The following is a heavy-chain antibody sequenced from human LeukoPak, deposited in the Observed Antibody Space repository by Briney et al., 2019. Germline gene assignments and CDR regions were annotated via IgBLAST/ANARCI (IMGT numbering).Heavy chain of an antibody. D-gene: IGHD5-18*01. Sequence: SGTLSLTCGVSGGSISTTNWWTWVRQPPGEGLEGIGEVHLSGRTHYNPSLESRVTMSVDMSENQFSLRLSSVTAADTAVYYCARYPTAMVSFDYWGQGTLVTVSS. CDR3: ARYPTAMVSFDY. CDR1: GGSISTTNW. V-gene: IGHV4-4*02. CDR2: VHLSGRT. J-gene: IGHJ4*02.